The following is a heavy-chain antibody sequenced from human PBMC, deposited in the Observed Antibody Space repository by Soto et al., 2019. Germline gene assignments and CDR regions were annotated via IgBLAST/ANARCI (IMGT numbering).Heavy chain of an antibody. D-gene: IGHD4-4*01. CDR2: IYSGGST. Sequence: GGSLRLSCAASGFTVSSNYMSWVRQAPGKGLEWVSVIYSGGSTYYADSVKGRFTISRDNSKNQFSLKLSSVTAADTAVYYCARSNYARCGPWGQGTLVTVSS. CDR1: GFTVSSNY. CDR3: ARSNYARCGP. J-gene: IGHJ5*02. V-gene: IGHV3-53*05.